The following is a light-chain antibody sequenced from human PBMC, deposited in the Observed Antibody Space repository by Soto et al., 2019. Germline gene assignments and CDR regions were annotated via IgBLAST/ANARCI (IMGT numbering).Light chain of an antibody. V-gene: IGKV1-5*03. CDR2: KAS. Sequence: DIQMTQSPSTLSASVGDRVTITCRASQSIGSWLVWYQQKPGKAPNLLIYKASSLETGVPSRFSGSGSGTEFTLTITSLQPDDFATYYCQQYNSNLYTFGQGTKLEVK. CDR1: QSIGSW. J-gene: IGKJ2*01. CDR3: QQYNSNLYT.